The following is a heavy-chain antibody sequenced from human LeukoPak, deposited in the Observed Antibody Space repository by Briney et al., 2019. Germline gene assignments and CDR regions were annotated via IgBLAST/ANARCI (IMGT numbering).Heavy chain of an antibody. CDR2: IFTSGST. V-gene: IGHV4-4*07. CDR1: SGSISSFY. D-gene: IGHD5-24*01. J-gene: IGHJ4*02. CDR3: ARGGAFGDGYNPNPIRY. Sequence: SETLSLTCTVSSGSISSFYWSWIRQPAGKGLEWIGRIFTSGSTYYNPSLKSRVTISVDTSKNQFSLKLSSVTAADTAVYYCARGGAFGDGYNPNPIRYWGQGTLVTVSS.